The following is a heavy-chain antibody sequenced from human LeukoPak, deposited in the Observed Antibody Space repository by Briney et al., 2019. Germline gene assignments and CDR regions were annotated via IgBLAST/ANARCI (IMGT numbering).Heavy chain of an antibody. Sequence: ASVKVSCKASGYTFTSYDFNWVRQATGQWPEWMGWMSPNSGDTGYAQKFQDRVTMTRNTSISTAYMELSSLRSDDTAVYYCARGPPNWGYDYWGPGTLATVSS. CDR2: MSPNSGDT. CDR3: ARGPPNWGYDY. V-gene: IGHV1-8*01. J-gene: IGHJ4*02. D-gene: IGHD7-27*01. CDR1: GYTFTSYD.